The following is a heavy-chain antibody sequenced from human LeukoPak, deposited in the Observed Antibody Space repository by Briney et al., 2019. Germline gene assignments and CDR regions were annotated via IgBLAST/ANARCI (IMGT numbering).Heavy chain of an antibody. V-gene: IGHV1-8*01. Sequence: ASVKVSCKASGYTFTTYDLNWVRQATGQGLEWMGWMNPNSGNTGYAQKFQGRVTMTRNISITTAYMELNNLTSEDTAVYYCARRIRGAPTDYWGQGTLVTVSS. CDR2: MNPNSGNT. CDR1: GYTFTTYD. D-gene: IGHD3-10*01. CDR3: ARRIRGAPTDY. J-gene: IGHJ4*02.